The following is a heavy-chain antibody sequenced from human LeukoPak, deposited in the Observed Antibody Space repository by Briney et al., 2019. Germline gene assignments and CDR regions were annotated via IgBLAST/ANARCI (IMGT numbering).Heavy chain of an antibody. CDR2: ISSSSSDI. V-gene: IGHV3-21*01. CDR3: ASPRGGDYGDY. J-gene: IGHJ4*02. Sequence: PGGTLRLSRAASLFTFRRYRMTWVREAPGTGLGGVSSISSSSSDIYYAASVTGRFTTSRANAKHTLYLQMNSLRAEDTAVYYCASPRGGDYGDYWGQGTLVTVSS. CDR1: LFTFRRYR. D-gene: IGHD3-16*01.